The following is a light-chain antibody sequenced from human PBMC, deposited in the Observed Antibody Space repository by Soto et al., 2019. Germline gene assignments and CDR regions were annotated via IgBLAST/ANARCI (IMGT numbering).Light chain of an antibody. CDR3: QQRSNWPGFT. Sequence: EIVLTQSPATLSLSPGERATLSCRASQSVSSYLAWYQQKPGQSPRLLIYDASNRATGIPARFSGSGSGTDNTLTIGSRVPEDFAVYYCQQRSNWPGFTFGGGTKVEIK. CDR1: QSVSSY. V-gene: IGKV3-11*01. J-gene: IGKJ4*01. CDR2: DAS.